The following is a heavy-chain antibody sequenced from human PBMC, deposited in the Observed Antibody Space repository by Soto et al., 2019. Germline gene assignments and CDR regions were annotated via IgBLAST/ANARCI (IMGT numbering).Heavy chain of an antibody. Sequence: PSETLSLTCTVSGGSISSYYWSWIRQPPGKGLEWIGYIYYSGSTNYNPSLKSRVTISVDTSKNQFSLKLSSVTAADTAVYYCAGDQSSGWYGGGYYYYGMDVWGQGTTVTVSS. CDR2: IYYSGST. V-gene: IGHV4-59*01. CDR1: GGSISSYY. CDR3: AGDQSSGWYGGGYYYYGMDV. J-gene: IGHJ6*02. D-gene: IGHD6-19*01.